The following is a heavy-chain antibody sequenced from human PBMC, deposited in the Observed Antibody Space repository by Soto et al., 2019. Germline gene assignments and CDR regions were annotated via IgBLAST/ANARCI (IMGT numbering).Heavy chain of an antibody. J-gene: IGHJ4*02. D-gene: IGHD1-7*01. CDR2: ISSSSSYI. CDR3: ARESRGALELVDYFDY. V-gene: IGHV3-21*01. CDR1: GFTFSSYS. Sequence: EVQLVESGGGLVKPGGSLRLSCAASGFTFSSYSMNWVRQAPGKGLEWVSSISSSSSYIYYADSVKGRFTISRDNAKNSLYLQMNSLRAEDTAVYYCARESRGALELVDYFDYWGQGTLVTVSS.